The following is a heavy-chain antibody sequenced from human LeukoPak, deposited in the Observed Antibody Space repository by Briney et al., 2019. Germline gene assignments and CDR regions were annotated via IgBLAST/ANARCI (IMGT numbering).Heavy chain of an antibody. CDR2: IRYDGSNK. CDR1: GFTFSSYG. J-gene: IGHJ4*02. Sequence: PGGSLRLSCAASGFTFSSYGMHWVRQAPGKGLEWVAFIRYDGSNKYYADSVKGRFTISRDNSKNTLYLQMNSLRAEDTAVYYCAKGVYCSSTSCYTRGEDLDYWGQGTLVTVSS. CDR3: AKGVYCSSTSCYTRGEDLDY. V-gene: IGHV3-30*02. D-gene: IGHD2-2*02.